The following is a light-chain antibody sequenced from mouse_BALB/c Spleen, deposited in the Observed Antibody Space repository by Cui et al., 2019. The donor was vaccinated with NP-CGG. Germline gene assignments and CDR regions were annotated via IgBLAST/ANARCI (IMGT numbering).Light chain of an antibody. CDR3: ALWYSNHWV. Sequence: QAVVPQASAPTTSPAETVTLTCRSSTGAITTSNFANWVQEKPDHLFTGLIGGTHNRAPGVPARFSGSLIGDKAALTITGAQTEDEAMYFCALWYSNHWVFGGGTKLTVL. J-gene: IGLJ1*01. CDR2: GTH. V-gene: IGLV1*01. CDR1: TGAITTSNF.